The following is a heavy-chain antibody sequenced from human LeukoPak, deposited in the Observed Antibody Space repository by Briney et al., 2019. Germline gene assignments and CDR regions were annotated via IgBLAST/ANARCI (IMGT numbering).Heavy chain of an antibody. J-gene: IGHJ6*03. Sequence: AASVKVSCKASGYTFTGYYMHWVRQAPGQGLEWMGWINPNNGGTNYAQKFQGRVTMTRGTSISTAYMELSRLKSDDTAVYYCARNGAPGPHYYYMDVWGKGTAVTVSS. CDR2: INPNNGGT. D-gene: IGHD2-8*01. CDR1: GYTFTGYY. CDR3: ARNGAPGPHYYYMDV. V-gene: IGHV1-2*02.